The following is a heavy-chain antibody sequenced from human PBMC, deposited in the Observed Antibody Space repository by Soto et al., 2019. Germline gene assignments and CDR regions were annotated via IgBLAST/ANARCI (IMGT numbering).Heavy chain of an antibody. V-gene: IGHV3-30*18. CDR3: AKDHNYYYGSGSTRYYYGMDV. Sequence: GGSLRLSCAASGFTFSSYGMHWVRQAPGKGLEWVAVISYDGSNKYYAGSVKGRFTISRDNSKNTLYLQMNSLRAEDTAVYYCAKDHNYYYGSGSTRYYYGMDVWGQGTTVTVSS. CDR2: ISYDGSNK. CDR1: GFTFSSYG. J-gene: IGHJ6*02. D-gene: IGHD3-10*01.